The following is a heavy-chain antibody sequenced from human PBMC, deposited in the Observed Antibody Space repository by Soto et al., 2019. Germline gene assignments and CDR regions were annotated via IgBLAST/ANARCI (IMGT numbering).Heavy chain of an antibody. CDR2: INAGNGNT. CDR3: ARAGVGATPNDY. D-gene: IGHD1-26*01. CDR1: GYTFTSYA. Sequence: QVQLVQSGAEEKKPGASVKVSCKASGYTFTSYAMHWVRQAPGQRLEWMGWINAGNGNTKYSQKFQGRVTITRDPSAGTAYMELSSLRSEDTAVYYCARAGVGATPNDYWGQGTLVTVSS. V-gene: IGHV1-3*05. J-gene: IGHJ4*02.